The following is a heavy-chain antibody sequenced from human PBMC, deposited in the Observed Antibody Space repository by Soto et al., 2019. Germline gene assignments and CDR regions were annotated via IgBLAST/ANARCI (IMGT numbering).Heavy chain of an antibody. D-gene: IGHD1-26*01. CDR1: GFTFSSYG. CDR3: AIQKGGATTRDYYYGMAV. V-gene: IGHV3-33*01. CDR2: IWYDGSNK. J-gene: IGHJ6*02. Sequence: QVQLVESGGGVVQPGRSLRLSCAASGFTFSSYGMHWVRQAPGKGLEWVAVIWYDGSNKYYADSVKGRFTISRDNSKNTXXMQKKSRRAEDTDVYYCAIQKGGATTRDYYYGMAVWGQGTTVTVSS.